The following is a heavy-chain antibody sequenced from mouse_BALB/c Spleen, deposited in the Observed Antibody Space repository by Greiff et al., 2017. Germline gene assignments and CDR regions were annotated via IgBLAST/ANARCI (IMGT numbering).Heavy chain of an antibody. Sequence: EVQLQESGTVLARPGASVKMSCKASGYTFTSYWMHWVKQRPGQGLEWIGAIYPGNSDTSYNQKFKGKAKLTAVTSTSTAYMELSSLTNEDSAVYYCTRLTGSYWYFDVWGAGTTVTVSS. D-gene: IGHD4-1*01. CDR1: GYTFTSYW. CDR2: IYPGNSDT. CDR3: TRLTGSYWYFDV. V-gene: IGHV1-5*01. J-gene: IGHJ1*01.